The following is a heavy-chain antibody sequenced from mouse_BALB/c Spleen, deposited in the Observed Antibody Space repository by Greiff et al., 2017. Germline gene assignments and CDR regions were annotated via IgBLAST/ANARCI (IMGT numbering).Heavy chain of an antibody. CDR3: VRQGKDYDGGFDY. D-gene: IGHD2-4*01. Sequence: VQVVESGPGLVAPSQSLSITCTVSGFSLTSYDISWIRQPPGKGLEWLGVIWTGGGTNYNSAFMSRLSISKDNSKSQVFLKMNSLQTDDTAIYYCVRQGKDYDGGFDYWGQGTTLTVSS. V-gene: IGHV2-9-2*01. CDR1: GFSLTSYD. CDR2: IWTGGGT. J-gene: IGHJ2*01.